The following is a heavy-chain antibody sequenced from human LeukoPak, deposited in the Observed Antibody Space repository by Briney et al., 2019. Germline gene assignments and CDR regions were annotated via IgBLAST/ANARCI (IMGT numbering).Heavy chain of an antibody. V-gene: IGHV3-33*01. CDR1: GFTISSYG. CDR3: ARDASSITMVRGVIIRYYFDY. D-gene: IGHD3-10*01. J-gene: IGHJ4*02. CDR2: IWYDGSNK. Sequence: AGTLTLSCAVSGFTISSYGMRWVRQAPGGGLEWVAVIWYDGSNKYYADSVKGRFTISRDNSKNTLYLQMNSLRAEDTAVYYCARDASSITMVRGVIIRYYFDYWGQGTLVTVSS.